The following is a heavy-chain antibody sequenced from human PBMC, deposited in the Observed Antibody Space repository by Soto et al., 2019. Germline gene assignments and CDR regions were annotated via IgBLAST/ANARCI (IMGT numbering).Heavy chain of an antibody. J-gene: IGHJ6*03. V-gene: IGHV4-59*11. CDR2: IFSSGST. Sequence: QVQLHESGPGLVKPSETLSLTCTVSDDSNSSHHWTWIRQPPGKGLELIGYIFSSGSTNYQPSLRGRVTISLDPSKKHSSLNLRSVSAADTAVYYCARGDIVAVPGTPYYYRYYMEVWGKGTKVTVSS. D-gene: IGHD2-2*01. CDR1: DDSNSSHH. CDR3: ARGDIVAVPGTPYYYRYYMEV.